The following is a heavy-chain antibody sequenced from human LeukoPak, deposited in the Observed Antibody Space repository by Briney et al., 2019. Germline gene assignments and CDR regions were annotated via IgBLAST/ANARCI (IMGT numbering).Heavy chain of an antibody. CDR2: IYYSGST. CDR3: ASFNCGGDCYSAVGAFDI. D-gene: IGHD2-21*01. J-gene: IGHJ3*02. Sequence: SETLSLTCAVYGGSFSGYYWSWIRQPPGKGLEWIGYIYYSGSTNYNPSLKSRVTISVDTSKNQFSLKLSSVTAADTAVYYCASFNCGGDCYSAVGAFDIWGQGTMVTVSS. CDR1: GGSFSGYY. V-gene: IGHV4-59*01.